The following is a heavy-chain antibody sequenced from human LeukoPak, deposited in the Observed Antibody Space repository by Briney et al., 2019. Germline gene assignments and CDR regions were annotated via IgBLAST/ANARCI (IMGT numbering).Heavy chain of an antibody. D-gene: IGHD5-18*01. J-gene: IGHJ4*02. Sequence: PGGSLRLSCAASGFTFSNYNINWVRQAPGKGLEWVSSISSSSSYIYYADSVKGRFTISRDNAKNSLYLQMNSLRAEDTALYYCARDRAMVVGSSWYYDYWGQGTLVTVSS. CDR2: ISSSSSYI. V-gene: IGHV3-21*01. CDR3: ARDRAMVVGSSWYYDY. CDR1: GFTFSNYN.